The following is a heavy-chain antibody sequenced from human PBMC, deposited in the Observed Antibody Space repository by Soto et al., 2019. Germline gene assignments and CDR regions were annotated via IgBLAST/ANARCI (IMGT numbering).Heavy chain of an antibody. V-gene: IGHV1-69*01. CDR1: GGTFSSYA. Sequence: QVQLVQSGAEVKKPGSSVNVSCKASGGTFSSYAISWVRQAPGQGLEWMGGIIPIFGTANYAQKFQGRVTITADESTSTAYMELSSLRSEDTAVYYCARATYYDILSEFDPWGQGTLVTVSS. D-gene: IGHD3-9*01. J-gene: IGHJ5*02. CDR3: ARATYYDILSEFDP. CDR2: IIPIFGTA.